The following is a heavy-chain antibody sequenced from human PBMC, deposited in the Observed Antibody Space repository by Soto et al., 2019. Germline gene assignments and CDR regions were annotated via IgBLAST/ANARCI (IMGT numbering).Heavy chain of an antibody. V-gene: IGHV1-18*01. CDR1: GYTFTSYG. CDR3: ACDLGGSYYAPVDY. CDR2: ISAYNGNT. Sequence: QVQLVQSGAEVKKPGASVKVSCKASGYTFTSYGISWVRQAPGQGLEWMGWISAYNGNTKYAQKLQGRVTMTTDTXXSTAYMEQRSLRSDDTAVYSCACDLGGSYYAPVDYWGQGTLVTVSS. J-gene: IGHJ4*02. D-gene: IGHD1-26*01.